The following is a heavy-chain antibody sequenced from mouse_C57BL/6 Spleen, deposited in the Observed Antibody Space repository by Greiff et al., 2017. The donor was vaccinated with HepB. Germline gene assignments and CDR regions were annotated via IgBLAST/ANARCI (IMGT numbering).Heavy chain of an antibody. J-gene: IGHJ3*01. CDR1: GYTFTDHT. CDR3: ARWGMYDGYYVEFAY. V-gene: IGHV1-78*01. D-gene: IGHD2-3*01. Sequence: VQLQQSDAELVKPGASVKISCKVSGYTFTDHTIHWMKQRPEQGLEWIGYIYPRDGSTKYNEKFKGKATLTADKSSSTAYMQLNSLASEDSAVYCCARWGMYDGYYVEFAYWGQGTLVTVSA. CDR2: IYPRDGST.